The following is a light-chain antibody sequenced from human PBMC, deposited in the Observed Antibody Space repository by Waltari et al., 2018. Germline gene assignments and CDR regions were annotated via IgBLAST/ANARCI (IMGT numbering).Light chain of an antibody. Sequence: QSVLTQPPSASGTPGQRVTISCSGISSNIGNNYVFWYQQLPGTAPKLLIYRNDHRPSWVPDRFSGSKSVASAALAIGGLRSEDEADYHCAAWDNSLGGWVFGEGTKLTVL. V-gene: IGLV1-47*01. CDR1: SSNIGNNY. CDR3: AAWDNSLGGWV. J-gene: IGLJ3*02. CDR2: RND.